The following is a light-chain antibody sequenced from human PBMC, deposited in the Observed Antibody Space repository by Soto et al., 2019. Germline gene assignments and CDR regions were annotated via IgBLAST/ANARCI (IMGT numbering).Light chain of an antibody. Sequence: DIQMTQSPSSLSASVGDRVTITCRASQTSSIFLNWYQQKPGKAPKLLIYGASTLQGGVPSRFSGSGSGTDFTLTISRLQPEDFATYYCQRSYGSSPWTFGQGTKVEIK. CDR3: QRSYGSSPWT. V-gene: IGKV1-39*01. CDR1: QTSSIF. J-gene: IGKJ1*01. CDR2: GAS.